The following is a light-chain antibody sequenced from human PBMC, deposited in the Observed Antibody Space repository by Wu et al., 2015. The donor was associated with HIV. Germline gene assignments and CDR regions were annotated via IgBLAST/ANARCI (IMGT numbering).Light chain of an antibody. CDR1: QSIGRN. J-gene: IGKJ1*01. CDR3: QQYKNWIRT. Sequence: RTTLLLQGRVQSIGRNLASVVXLNLRPRLPALLIYSASTRATDIPVRFSGSGSGTEFTLTISSLQSEDFAVYYCQQYKNWIRTFGQGTKVEIK. CDR2: SAS. V-gene: IGKV3-15*01.